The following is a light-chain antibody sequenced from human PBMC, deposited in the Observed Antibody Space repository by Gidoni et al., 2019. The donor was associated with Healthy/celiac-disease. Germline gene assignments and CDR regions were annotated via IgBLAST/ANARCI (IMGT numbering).Light chain of an antibody. J-gene: IGKJ1*01. CDR3: LQHNSYPRT. CDR1: QGISTY. Sequence: DIQMTQSPSAMSASVGDRVTITCRASQGISTYLAWFQQKPGKVPKRPIYAASSLQSGVPSRFSCSGSGTEFTLTISSLQPEDFATYDCLQHNSYPRTFGQGTKVEIK. CDR2: AAS. V-gene: IGKV1-17*03.